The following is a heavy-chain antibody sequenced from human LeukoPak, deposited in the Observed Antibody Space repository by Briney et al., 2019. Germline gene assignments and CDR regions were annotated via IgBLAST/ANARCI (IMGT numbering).Heavy chain of an antibody. CDR1: GYTLTELS. CDR2: FDPEDGET. V-gene: IGHV1-24*01. J-gene: IGHJ4*02. Sequence: ASVKVSCKVSGYTLTELSMHWVRQAPGKGLEWMGGFDPEDGETIYAQKFQGRVTMTEDTSTDSAYMEVTGLTYDDTAVYYCARELAVTGTGPADYWGQGTLVTVSS. D-gene: IGHD6-19*01. CDR3: ARELAVTGTGPADY.